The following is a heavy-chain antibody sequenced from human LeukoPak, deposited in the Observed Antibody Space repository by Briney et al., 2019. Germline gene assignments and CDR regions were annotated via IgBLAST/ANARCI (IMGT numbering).Heavy chain of an antibody. CDR3: ARDTRRGGSSMDV. D-gene: IGHD3-3*01. CDR2: IIPIFGTA. CDR1: GGTFSSYA. J-gene: IGHJ6*04. V-gene: IGHV1-69*13. Sequence: SVKVACKASGGTFSSYAISWVRQAPGQGLEWMGGIIPIFGTANYAQKFQGRVTITADESTSTAYMELSSLRSEDTAVYYCARDTRRGGSSMDVWGKGTTVTVSS.